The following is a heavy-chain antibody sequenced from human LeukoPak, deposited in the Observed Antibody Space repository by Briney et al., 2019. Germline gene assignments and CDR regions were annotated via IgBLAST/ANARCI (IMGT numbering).Heavy chain of an antibody. V-gene: IGHV1-18*01. CDR3: ARAAVSPLYYFDS. Sequence: ASVKVSCKASGYTFTSYGISWVRQAPGQGLEWMGWISAYNGNTNYAQKFQVRVTMTRDTSTSTVYMELSSLRSEDTAVYYCARAAVSPLYYFDSWGPGTLVIVSS. CDR1: GYTFTSYG. D-gene: IGHD6-19*01. CDR2: ISAYNGNT. J-gene: IGHJ4*02.